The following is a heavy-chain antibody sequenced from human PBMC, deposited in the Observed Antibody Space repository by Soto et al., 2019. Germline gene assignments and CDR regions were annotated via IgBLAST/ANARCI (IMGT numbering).Heavy chain of an antibody. Sequence: SETLSLTCTVSGGSISSYYWSWFRQPPGRGLEWIGYIYYSGSTSYSPSLESRVTISVDTPKNQISLMLSSVTAADTAVYYCAREENYYDSSGYQPLFDYWGQGTLVTVSS. J-gene: IGHJ4*02. CDR3: AREENYYDSSGYQPLFDY. D-gene: IGHD3-22*01. CDR1: GGSISSYY. V-gene: IGHV4-59*12. CDR2: IYYSGST.